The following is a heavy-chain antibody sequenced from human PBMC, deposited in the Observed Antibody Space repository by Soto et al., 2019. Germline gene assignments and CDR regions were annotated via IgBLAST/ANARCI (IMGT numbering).Heavy chain of an antibody. Sequence: ASVKVSCKASGYTFTSYGISWVLQAPGQGLEWMGWISAYNGNTNYAQKLQGRVTMTTDTSTSTAYMELRSLRSDDTAVYYCARLKLVAGYFDPWGQGTLVTVSS. CDR3: ARLKLVAGYFDP. CDR2: ISAYNGNT. V-gene: IGHV1-18*01. CDR1: GYTFTSYG. D-gene: IGHD6-19*01. J-gene: IGHJ5*02.